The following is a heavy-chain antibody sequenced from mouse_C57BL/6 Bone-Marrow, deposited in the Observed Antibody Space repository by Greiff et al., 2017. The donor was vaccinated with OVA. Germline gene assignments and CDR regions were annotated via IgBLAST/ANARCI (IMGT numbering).Heavy chain of an antibody. CDR1: GYAFSSSW. D-gene: IGHD2-3*01. J-gene: IGHJ2*01. V-gene: IGHV1-82*01. Sequence: QVQLQQSGPELVKPGASVKISCKASGYAFSSSWMNWVKQRPGKGLEWIGRIYPGDGDTNYNGKFKGKATLTADKASSTAYMQLRSLTSEDSAVYFCARHEDGYYASYFDYWGQGTTLTVSS. CDR3: ARHEDGYYASYFDY. CDR2: IYPGDGDT.